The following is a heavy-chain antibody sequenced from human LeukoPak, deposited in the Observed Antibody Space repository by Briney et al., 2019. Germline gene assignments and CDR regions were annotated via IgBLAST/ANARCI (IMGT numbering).Heavy chain of an antibody. CDR1: GYTFTGYY. D-gene: IGHD6-13*01. Sequence: ASVKVSCKASGYTFTGYYMHWVRQAPGQGLEWMGRINPNSGGTNYAQKFQGRVTMTRDTSISTAYMELSRLRSDDTAVCYCARGLYSSSWYVDYWGQGTLVTVSS. J-gene: IGHJ4*02. V-gene: IGHV1-2*06. CDR2: INPNSGGT. CDR3: ARGLYSSSWYVDY.